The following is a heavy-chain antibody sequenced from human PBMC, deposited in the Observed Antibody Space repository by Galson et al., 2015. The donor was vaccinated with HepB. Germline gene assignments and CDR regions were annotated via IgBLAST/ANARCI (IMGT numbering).Heavy chain of an antibody. CDR3: ARGYCGGDCPGAY. D-gene: IGHD2-21*02. CDR2: INWNGGST. Sequence: SLRLSCAASGFTFDDYAMSWVRQAPGKGLEWVSGINWNGGSTGYADSVKGRFTISRDNAKNSLYLQMNSLRAEDTAVYYCARGYCGGDCPGAYWGQGTPVTVSS. CDR1: GFTFDDYA. J-gene: IGHJ4*02. V-gene: IGHV3-20*04.